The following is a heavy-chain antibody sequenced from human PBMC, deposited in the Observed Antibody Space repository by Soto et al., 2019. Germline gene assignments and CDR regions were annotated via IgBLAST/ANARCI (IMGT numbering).Heavy chain of an antibody. CDR3: VRAGTALLWRKIWLDS. V-gene: IGHV3-21*01. CDR1: GFTFSTYD. CDR2: STADSDYI. J-gene: IGHJ5*01. D-gene: IGHD3-3*01. Sequence: EVHLVESGGGLVTPGGSLRLSCAASGFTFSTYDMHWVRQAPGEGLEWVSSSTADSDYIYYADSVKGRFSISRDNAKNPLYLQMSRLRAEDTAVYLCVRAGTALLWRKIWLDSWCQGALVTVSS.